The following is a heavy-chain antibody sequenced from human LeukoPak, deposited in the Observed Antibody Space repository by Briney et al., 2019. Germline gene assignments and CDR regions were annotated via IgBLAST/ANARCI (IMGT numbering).Heavy chain of an antibody. CDR2: INHSGTT. CDR3: ARGGLYSYGLQEGSGRGSSHDY. J-gene: IGHJ4*02. V-gene: IGHV4-34*01. Sequence: PSETLSLTCTISGGSISTYYWNWIRQPPGKGLEWIGEINHSGTTNYNPSLKNRVTMSVDTSKNQFSLKLNSVTAADTAVYYCARGGLYSYGLQEGSGRGSSHDYWGQGTLVTVSS. D-gene: IGHD5-18*01. CDR1: GGSISTYY.